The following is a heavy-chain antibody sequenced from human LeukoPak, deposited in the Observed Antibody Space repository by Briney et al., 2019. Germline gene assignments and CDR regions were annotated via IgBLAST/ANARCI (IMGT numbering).Heavy chain of an antibody. Sequence: SETLSLTCTVSGGSISSYYWSWIRQPPGKGLEWIGYIYYSGSTSYNPSLKSRVTISVDTSKNQFSLKLSSVTAADTAVYYCARGRDGSADYWGQGTLVTVSS. CDR3: ARGRDGSADY. J-gene: IGHJ4*02. D-gene: IGHD5-24*01. CDR1: GGSISSYY. V-gene: IGHV4-59*01. CDR2: IYYSGST.